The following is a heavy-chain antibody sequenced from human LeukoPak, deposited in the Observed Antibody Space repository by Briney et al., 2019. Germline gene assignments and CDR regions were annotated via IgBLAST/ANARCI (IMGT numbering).Heavy chain of an antibody. D-gene: IGHD3-3*01. CDR2: IIPIFGTA. CDR1: GGTFSSYA. CDR3: ARGTGFLEWLSAFDI. Sequence: ASVKVSCKASGGTFSSYAISWVRQAPGQGLEWMGGIIPIFGTANYAQKFQGRVTITTDESTSTAYMELGSLRSEDTAVYYCARGTGFLEWLSAFDIWGQGTMVTVSP. J-gene: IGHJ3*02. V-gene: IGHV1-69*05.